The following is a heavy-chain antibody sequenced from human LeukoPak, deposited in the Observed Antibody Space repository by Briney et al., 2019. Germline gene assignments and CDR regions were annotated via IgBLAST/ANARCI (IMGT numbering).Heavy chain of an antibody. Sequence: GGSLRLSCAASGFTFSSYSMNWVRQAPGKGLEWVSSISSSSSYIYYADSVKGRFTISRDNAKNSLYLQMNSLRAEDTAVYYCARAIRYGIAAAGTIDYWGQGTLVTVSS. J-gene: IGHJ4*02. V-gene: IGHV3-21*01. CDR3: ARAIRYGIAAAGTIDY. CDR1: GFTFSSYS. CDR2: ISSSSSYI. D-gene: IGHD6-13*01.